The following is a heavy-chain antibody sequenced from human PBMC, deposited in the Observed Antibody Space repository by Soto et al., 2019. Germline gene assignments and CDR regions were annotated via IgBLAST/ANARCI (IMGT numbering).Heavy chain of an antibody. V-gene: IGHV1-3*01. CDR3: ARNMGGGTDY. CDR1: GYTFTSYA. D-gene: IGHD2-15*01. Sequence: QVQLVQSGAEVKKPGASVKVSCKASGYTFTSYAMQWVRQAPGQRLEWMGWINAGNGNTKYSQKFQGRVTITRDTTARTAYMELSSLRSEATAVYYCARNMGGGTDYWGQGTLVTVSS. CDR2: INAGNGNT. J-gene: IGHJ4*02.